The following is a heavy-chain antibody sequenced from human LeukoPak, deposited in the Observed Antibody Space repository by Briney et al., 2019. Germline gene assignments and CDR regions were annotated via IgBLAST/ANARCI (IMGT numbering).Heavy chain of an antibody. Sequence: PGGSLRLSCTASGFTFGDYAMSWFRQAPGKGLEWVGFIRSKAYGGTTEYAASVKGRFTISRDDSKSIAYLQMNSLKTEDTAVYYCTRFSPLGHLSSYYFDYWGQGTLVTVSS. CDR1: GFTFGDYA. V-gene: IGHV3-49*03. CDR2: IRSKAYGGTT. CDR3: TRFSPLGHLSSYYFDY. J-gene: IGHJ4*02. D-gene: IGHD6-13*01.